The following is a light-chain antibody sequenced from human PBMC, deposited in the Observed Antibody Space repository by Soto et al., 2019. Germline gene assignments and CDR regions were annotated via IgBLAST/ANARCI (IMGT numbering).Light chain of an antibody. V-gene: IGKV1-5*03. Sequence: DIQMTQSPSTLSASVGDRVTITCRAIQSISSWLAWYQQKPGKAPKSLIYKASSLESGVPSRLSGGGSGTEFTLTISSLQPDDFATYYCQQYSIYPITFGQGTRLEIK. CDR3: QQYSIYPIT. CDR2: KAS. J-gene: IGKJ5*01. CDR1: QSISSW.